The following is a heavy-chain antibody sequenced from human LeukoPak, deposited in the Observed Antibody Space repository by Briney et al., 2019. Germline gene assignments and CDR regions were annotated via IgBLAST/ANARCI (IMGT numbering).Heavy chain of an antibody. CDR1: GYTFTSYG. J-gene: IGHJ4*02. CDR3: ARDSSSWLVRSGNDY. CDR2: ISAYNGNT. V-gene: IGHV1-18*01. Sequence: VASVKVSCKASGYTFTSYGISWVRQAPGQGLEWMGWISAYNGNTNYAQKLQGRVTMTTDTSTSTAYMELRSLRSDDTAVYYCARDSSSWLVRSGNDYWGQGTLVTVSS. D-gene: IGHD6-19*01.